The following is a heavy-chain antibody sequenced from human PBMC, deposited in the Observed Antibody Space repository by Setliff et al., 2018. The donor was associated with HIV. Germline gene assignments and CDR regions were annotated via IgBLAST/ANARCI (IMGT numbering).Heavy chain of an antibody. J-gene: IGHJ4*02. V-gene: IGHV4-34*01. D-gene: IGHD7-27*01. CDR1: GGSFSGYY. CDR3: ARLFGANSIGGVH. CDR2: INHSGNT. Sequence: PSETLSLTCAVYGGSFSGYYWSWIRQPPGKGLEWIGEINHSGNTYYNPSLKSRVTISVDTSKNQFSLKLNSVTAADTAVYYCARLFGANSIGGVHWGQGTLVTVSS.